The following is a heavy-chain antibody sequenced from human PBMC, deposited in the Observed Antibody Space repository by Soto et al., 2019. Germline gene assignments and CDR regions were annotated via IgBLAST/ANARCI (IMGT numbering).Heavy chain of an antibody. Sequence: ASVKVSCKASGCTFISYGIHWVRQAPGQSLEWMGWINAYNGNTKYSQKFQGRVTFTRDTSASSAYMELSSLQSEDAAVYYCARDLDDILTGPNFDPWGQGTLVTVSS. CDR3: ARDLDDILTGPNFDP. J-gene: IGHJ5*02. CDR1: GCTFISYG. V-gene: IGHV1-3*01. CDR2: INAYNGNT. D-gene: IGHD3-9*01.